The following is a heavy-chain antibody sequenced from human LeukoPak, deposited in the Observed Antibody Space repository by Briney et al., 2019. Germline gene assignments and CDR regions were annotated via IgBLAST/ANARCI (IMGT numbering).Heavy chain of an antibody. D-gene: IGHD5-18*01. Sequence: GASVKVSCKASGYTFTSYYMHWVRQAPGQGLEWMGWISAYNGNTNYAQKLQGRVTMTTDTSTSTAYMELRSLRSDDTAVFYCARAGSGYSYGLVDYWGQGTLVTVSS. CDR2: ISAYNGNT. J-gene: IGHJ4*02. V-gene: IGHV1-18*04. CDR1: GYTFTSYY. CDR3: ARAGSGYSYGLVDY.